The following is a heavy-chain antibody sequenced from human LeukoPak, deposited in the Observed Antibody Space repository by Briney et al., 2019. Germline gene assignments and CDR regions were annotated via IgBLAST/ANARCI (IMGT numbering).Heavy chain of an antibody. V-gene: IGHV1-69*05. D-gene: IGHD2-15*01. CDR1: GGTFISYA. Sequence: GAAVKVSCKASGGTFISYAISWGRQAPGQGREGMGGIIPIFGTANYAQKFQGRVTITTDESTSTAYMELSSLRSEDTALYYCARGRLDCSGGSCYSGFDYWGQGTLVTVSS. CDR3: ARGRLDCSGGSCYSGFDY. J-gene: IGHJ4*02. CDR2: IIPIFGTA.